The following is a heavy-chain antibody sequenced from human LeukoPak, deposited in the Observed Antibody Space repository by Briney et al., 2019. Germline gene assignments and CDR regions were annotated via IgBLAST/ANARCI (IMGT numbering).Heavy chain of an antibody. J-gene: IGHJ6*02. Sequence: ASVKVSCKASGYTFTSYDINWVRQATGQGLEWMGWMNPNSGNTGYAQKFQGRVTMTRNTSISTAYMELSSLRSEDTAVYYCARGREDILTGYWRGDYYGMDVWGQGTTVTVSS. D-gene: IGHD3-9*01. CDR2: MNPNSGNT. CDR3: ARGREDILTGYWRGDYYGMDV. V-gene: IGHV1-8*01. CDR1: GYTFTSYD.